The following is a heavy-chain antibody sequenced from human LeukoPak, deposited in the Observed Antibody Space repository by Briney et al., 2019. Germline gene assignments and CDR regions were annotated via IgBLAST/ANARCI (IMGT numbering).Heavy chain of an antibody. V-gene: IGHV1-69*04. CDR3: ATLHPLWSFDI. CDR2: IIPILGIA. J-gene: IGHJ3*02. CDR1: GGTFSSYA. Sequence: GASVKVSCKASGGTFSSYAISWVRQAPGQGLEWMGRIIPILGIANYAQKFQGRVTITADKSTSTAYMELSSLRSEDTAVYYCATLHPLWSFDIWGQGTMVTVSS. D-gene: IGHD2-21*01.